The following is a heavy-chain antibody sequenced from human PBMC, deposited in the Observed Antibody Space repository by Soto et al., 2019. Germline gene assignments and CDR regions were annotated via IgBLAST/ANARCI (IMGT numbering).Heavy chain of an antibody. D-gene: IGHD5-12*01. J-gene: IGHJ5*02. CDR2: IRPDNGNT. Sequence: QLQLVQSGAEVKRPGASVRVSCEASGYPLAKYGISWIRQAPGQGLEWMGWIRPDNGNTEYAQKFQGRVSMTRDTSSNTAYLEVRSLRPDDTDMYYCATSYDSGFDPWGQGTLVSVSS. CDR1: GYPLAKYG. CDR3: ATSYDSGFDP. V-gene: IGHV1-18*04.